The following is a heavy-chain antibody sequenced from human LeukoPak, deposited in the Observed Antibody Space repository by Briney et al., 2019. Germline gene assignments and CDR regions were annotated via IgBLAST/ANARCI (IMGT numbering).Heavy chain of an antibody. CDR3: AKVHSSGWYYFDY. D-gene: IGHD6-19*01. J-gene: IGHJ4*02. CDR2: ISWNSGSI. Sequence: PGRSLRLSCAASGFTVDDYAMHWVRQAPRKGLDWVSGISWNSGSIGYADSVKGRFTISRDNAKNSLYLQMNSLRAEDTALYYCAKVHSSGWYYFDYWGQGTLVTVSS. CDR1: GFTVDDYA. V-gene: IGHV3-9*01.